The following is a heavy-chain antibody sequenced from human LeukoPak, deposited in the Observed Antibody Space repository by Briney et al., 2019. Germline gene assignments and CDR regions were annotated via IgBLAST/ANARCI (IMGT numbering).Heavy chain of an antibody. CDR3: AKDLGWYEDLDYGMDV. J-gene: IGHJ6*02. D-gene: IGHD6-19*01. V-gene: IGHV3-9*01. CDR2: ISWNSGSI. CDR1: GFTFDGYA. Sequence: GRSLRLSCAASGFTFDGYAMHWVRQAPGKGLEWVSGISWNSGSIGYADSVKGRFTISRDNAKNSLYLQMNSLRAEDTALYYCAKDLGWYEDLDYGMDVRGQGTTVTVSS.